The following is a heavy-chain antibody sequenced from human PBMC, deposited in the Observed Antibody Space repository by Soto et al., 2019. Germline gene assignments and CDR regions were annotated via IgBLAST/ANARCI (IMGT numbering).Heavy chain of an antibody. Sequence: QVQLVESGGGVVQPGGSLRLSCAASGFSFSTYGMHWVRQAPGKGLEWVAVIWNDGSNKYYIDSVKGRFTVSRDNSKNTLYLQMNSLRAEDTAMYFYARDQQGATWDWGQGTLVTVSS. CDR2: IWNDGSNK. V-gene: IGHV3-33*01. CDR3: ARDQQGATWD. CDR1: GFSFSTYG. D-gene: IGHD1-26*01. J-gene: IGHJ4*02.